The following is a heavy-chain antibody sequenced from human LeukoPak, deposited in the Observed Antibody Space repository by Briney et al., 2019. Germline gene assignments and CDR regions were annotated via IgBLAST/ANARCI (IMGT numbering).Heavy chain of an antibody. CDR1: GFSFSSYV. Sequence: GGSLRLSCAASGFSFSSYVMVWVRQSPGKGLQWVSGISDSGSSTYYADSVQGRFTISRGNSKNTLYLQMNSLRAEDTAVYYCARRAGAYSHPYDYWGQGTLVTVSS. CDR3: ARRAGAYSHPYDY. D-gene: IGHD4/OR15-4a*01. J-gene: IGHJ4*02. CDR2: ISDSGSST. V-gene: IGHV3-23*01.